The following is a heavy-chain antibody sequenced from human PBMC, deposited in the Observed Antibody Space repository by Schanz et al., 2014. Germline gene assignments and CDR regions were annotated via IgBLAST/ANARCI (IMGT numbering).Heavy chain of an antibody. CDR2: ISAYTNNT. V-gene: IGHV1-18*01. CDR1: RYTFNTYG. Sequence: QGQLVQSGPEVKEPGASVKVSCEASRYTFNTYGLNWVRQAPGQGLEWMGWISAYTNNTNYAQKVQGRVTMTTDTSTGTAYMELRSLRSDDTAVYYCARERRRYCRTASCLHDNWFDPWGQGTLVIVSS. J-gene: IGHJ5*02. D-gene: IGHD2-2*01. CDR3: ARERRRYCRTASCLHDNWFDP.